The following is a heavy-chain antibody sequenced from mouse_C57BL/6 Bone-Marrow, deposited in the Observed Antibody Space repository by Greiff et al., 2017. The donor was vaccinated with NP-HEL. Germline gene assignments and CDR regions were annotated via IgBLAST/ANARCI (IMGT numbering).Heavy chain of an antibody. Sequence: QVQLKESGPGLVQPSQSLSITCTVSGFSLTSYGVHWVRQSPGKGLEWLGVIWSGGSTDYNAALLSRLSIRKDNSKSQVFIKRNNLQADDTAINYCARTYGSATDVWGTGTTVTVAS. D-gene: IGHD1-1*01. CDR1: GFSLTSYG. V-gene: IGHV2-2*01. J-gene: IGHJ1*03. CDR3: ARTYGSATDV. CDR2: IWSGGST.